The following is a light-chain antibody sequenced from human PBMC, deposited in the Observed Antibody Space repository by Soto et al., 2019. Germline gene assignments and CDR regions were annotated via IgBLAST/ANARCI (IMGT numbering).Light chain of an antibody. CDR2: KAS. V-gene: IGKV1-5*03. Sequence: DIQMTQSPSTLSGSVGDRVTITCRASQSISSWLAWYQQKPGKAPKLLIYKASSLESGVPSRFSGSGSGTEFTLTISSLQPDDFATYYCQRYDSYPWTFGQGTKVEIK. CDR1: QSISSW. CDR3: QRYDSYPWT. J-gene: IGKJ1*01.